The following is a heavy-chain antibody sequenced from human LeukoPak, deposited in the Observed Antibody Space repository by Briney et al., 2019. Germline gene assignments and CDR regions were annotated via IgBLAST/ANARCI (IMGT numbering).Heavy chain of an antibody. CDR3: AILSGAGSLWFGESLYYYMDV. CDR2: IIAIFSTP. J-gene: IGHJ6*03. V-gene: IGHV1-69*05. Sequence: PVKVSCKASGGTFIRYAISWGPQAPGQRGEWRGGIIAIFSTPNYAQKFQGRVTLTRDMSTSTDYLELSSLRPEDTAVYYCAILSGAGSLWFGESLYYYMDVWGKGTTVTVSS. CDR1: GGTFIRYA. D-gene: IGHD3-10*01.